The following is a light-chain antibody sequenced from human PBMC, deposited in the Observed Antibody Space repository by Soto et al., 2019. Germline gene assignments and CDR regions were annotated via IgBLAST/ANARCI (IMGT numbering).Light chain of an antibody. CDR2: AAS. J-gene: IGKJ2*01. V-gene: IGKV1-9*01. CDR3: HQVNRYPHT. Sequence: IQVTQSPASLSASVGDRVTLTCRASQGISANLGWYQQKPGQAPKLLIYAASRLQGGVPSRFSGSGFGTDFTLTISGQQPEYFATYCCHQVNRYPHTLGQGTKVEIK. CDR1: QGISAN.